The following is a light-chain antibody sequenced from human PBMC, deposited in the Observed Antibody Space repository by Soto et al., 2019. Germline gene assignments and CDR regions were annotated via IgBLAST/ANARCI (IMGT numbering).Light chain of an antibody. J-gene: IGKJ5*01. CDR3: QQRSNWPL. CDR2: DAS. CDR1: HSVSSN. Sequence: EIVMTQSPATLSVSPGERVTLSCRASHSVSSNLAWYQQKPGQAPRLLIYDASNRATGIPARFSGSGSGTDFTLTISSLEPEDFAVYYCQQRSNWPLFGQGTRLEIK. V-gene: IGKV3-11*01.